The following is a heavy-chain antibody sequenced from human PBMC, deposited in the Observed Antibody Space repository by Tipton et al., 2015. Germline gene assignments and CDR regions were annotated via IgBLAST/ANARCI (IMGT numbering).Heavy chain of an antibody. V-gene: IGHV4-59*11. CDR3: ARGGETTSYYFDL. D-gene: IGHD4-17*01. CDR1: GDAISSHY. J-gene: IGHJ2*01. CDR2: IYYSGST. Sequence: TLSLTCTVSGDAISSHYWSWIRQPPGKGLEWIGNIYYSGSTNYNPSLKSRVTMTVDTSKNQFSLKLSSVTAADTAAYYCARGGETTSYYFDLWGRGTLVTVSS.